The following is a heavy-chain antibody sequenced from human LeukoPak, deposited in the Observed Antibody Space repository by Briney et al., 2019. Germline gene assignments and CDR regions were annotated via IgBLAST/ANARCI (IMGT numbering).Heavy chain of an antibody. CDR2: INHSGST. CDR3: ARGVDDILTGYYRARWFDP. J-gene: IGHJ5*02. D-gene: IGHD3-9*01. CDR1: GGSFSGYY. Sequence: SETLSLTCAVYGGSFSGYYWSWIRQPPGKGLEWIGEINHSGSTNYNPSLKSRVTISVDTSKNQFSLKLSSVTAADTAVYYCARGVDDILTGYYRARWFDPWGQGTLVTVSS. V-gene: IGHV4-34*01.